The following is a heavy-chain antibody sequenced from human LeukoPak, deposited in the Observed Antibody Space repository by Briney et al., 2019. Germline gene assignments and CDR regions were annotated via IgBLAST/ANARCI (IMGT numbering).Heavy chain of an antibody. J-gene: IGHJ3*02. D-gene: IGHD2-2*02. V-gene: IGHV4-59*01. CDR1: GGSISSYY. CDR3: ARGLYDAFDI. CDR2: IYYSGST. Sequence: SETLSLTCTVSGGSISSYYWSWIRQPPGKGLEWIGYIYYSGSTNYNPSLKSRVTISVDTSKNQFSLKPSSVTAADTAVYYCARGLYDAFDIWGQGTMVTVSS.